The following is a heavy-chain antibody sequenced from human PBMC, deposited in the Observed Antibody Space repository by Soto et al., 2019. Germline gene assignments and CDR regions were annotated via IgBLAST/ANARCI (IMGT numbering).Heavy chain of an antibody. D-gene: IGHD2-2*01. J-gene: IGHJ6*02. CDR2: SIPIFGTA. CDR1: GGTFSSYA. V-gene: IGHV1-69*12. Sequence: QVQLVQAGAEVKKPGSSVKVSCKASGGTFSSYAISWVRQAPGQGLEWMGVSIPIFGTANYAQKFQGRVTITADESTSTAYMELSSLRSEDTAVYSCARHVPAAGYYYGMDVCGQGTTVTFSS. CDR3: ARHVPAAGYYYGMDV.